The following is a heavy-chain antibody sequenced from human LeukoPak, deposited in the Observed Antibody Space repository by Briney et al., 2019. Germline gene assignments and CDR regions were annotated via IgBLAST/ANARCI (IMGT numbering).Heavy chain of an antibody. CDR3: ANHIAATRDAFDI. Sequence: SETLSLTCSVSGGSTSSSSYYWVWIRQPPGKGLEWIGSIYYSGTTYYNPSLKSRVTISVDTSKNQFSLNLSSVTAADTAVYYSANHIAATRDAFDIWGQGTMVTVSS. V-gene: IGHV4-39*01. D-gene: IGHD6-13*01. J-gene: IGHJ3*02. CDR2: IYYSGTT. CDR1: GGSTSSSSYY.